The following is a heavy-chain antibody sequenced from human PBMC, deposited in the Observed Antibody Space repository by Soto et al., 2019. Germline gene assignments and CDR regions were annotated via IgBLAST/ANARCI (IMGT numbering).Heavy chain of an antibody. CDR1: GFTFSNYA. Sequence: XGSLLLSCAASGFTFSNYAMSWVRQAPGRGLEWVSAISDSGGNTNYVDSVKGRFTISRDNSKNTLYLQMNRLRAEDTAVYYCAKDRIPGWYTDFDYWGQGTLVTVSS. CDR3: AKDRIPGWYTDFDY. CDR2: ISDSGGNT. J-gene: IGHJ4*02. D-gene: IGHD6-19*01. V-gene: IGHV3-23*01.